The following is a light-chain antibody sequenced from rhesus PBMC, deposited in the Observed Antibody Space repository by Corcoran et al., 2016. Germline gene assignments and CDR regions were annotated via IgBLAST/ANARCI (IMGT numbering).Light chain of an antibody. CDR3: LQYTTTPFT. V-gene: IGKV1-22*01. J-gene: IGKJ3*01. CDR2: QAS. Sequence: DIQMTQSPSSLSASVGDTVTITCRANQSINSWLAWYQQKPGKAPKLLIYQASSLETGVPSRFSGSGSGTDFTLTVSSLQPEDFATYYCLQYTTTPFTFGPGTKLDIK. CDR1: QSINSW.